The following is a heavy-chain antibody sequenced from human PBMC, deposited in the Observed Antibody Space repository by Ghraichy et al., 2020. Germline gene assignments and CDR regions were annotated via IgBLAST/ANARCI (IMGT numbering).Heavy chain of an antibody. Sequence: GGSLRLSCAASGFTFSNYWMTWVRQAPGKGLEWVANIKQDGSENNSVDSVKGRFTISRDNAKNSLSLQMNSLRAEDTAVYYCARVRLVVGAADYYYGMDVWGRETTVTVSS. CDR2: IKQDGSEN. D-gene: IGHD1-26*01. CDR3: ARVRLVVGAADYYYGMDV. V-gene: IGHV3-7*01. J-gene: IGHJ6*01. CDR1: GFTFSNYW.